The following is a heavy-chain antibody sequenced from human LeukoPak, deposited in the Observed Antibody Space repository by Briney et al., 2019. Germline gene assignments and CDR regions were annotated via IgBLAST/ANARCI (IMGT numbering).Heavy chain of an antibody. CDR2: IKQDGSEK. Sequence: QPGGSLRLSCAASGFTFSSYWMSWVRQAPGKGLEWVANIKQDGSEKYYVDSVKGRFTISRGNTKNSLYLQMNSLRAEDTAVYYCARGPRGSTWAVFDYWGQGALVTVSS. CDR3: ARGPRGSTWAVFDY. D-gene: IGHD7-27*01. V-gene: IGHV3-7*01. CDR1: GFTFSSYW. J-gene: IGHJ4*02.